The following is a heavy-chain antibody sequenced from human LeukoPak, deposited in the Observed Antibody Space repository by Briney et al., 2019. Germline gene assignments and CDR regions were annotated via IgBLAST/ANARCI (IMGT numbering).Heavy chain of an antibody. CDR1: GGSISSSSYY. Sequence: SETLSLTCTVSGGSISSSSYYWGWIRQPPGKGLEWIGSIYYSGSTYYNPSLKSRVTISVDTSKNQFSLKLSSVTAADTAVYYCARAPMTTVTCWGQGTLVTVSS. CDR3: ARAPMTTVTC. CDR2: IYYSGST. D-gene: IGHD4-17*01. J-gene: IGHJ4*02. V-gene: IGHV4-39*07.